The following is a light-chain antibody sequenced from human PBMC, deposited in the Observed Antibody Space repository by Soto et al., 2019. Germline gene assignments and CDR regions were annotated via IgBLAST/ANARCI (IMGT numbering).Light chain of an antibody. CDR2: GAS. V-gene: IGKV3-15*01. CDR1: QSVTSN. J-gene: IGKJ5*01. Sequence: MVINQCPADLSLSDGNRAALCSGASQSVTSNLAWYQQKPGQAPRLLIYGASTRAAGIPARFSGSGSGTEFRLTISSLQSEDCAVYFCQQYNNWLPSAFGRGTRLEIK. CDR3: QQYNNWLPSA.